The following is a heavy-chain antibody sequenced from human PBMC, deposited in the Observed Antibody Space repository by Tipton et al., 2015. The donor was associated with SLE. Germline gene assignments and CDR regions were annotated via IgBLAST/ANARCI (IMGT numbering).Heavy chain of an antibody. J-gene: IGHJ6*02. D-gene: IGHD5-24*01. Sequence: LRLSCAVYGASFSGYYWSWIRQPPGKGLEWIGAINHSGSTNYNPSLKSRVTISVDTSKNQFSLKLSSVTAADTAVYYCARQRRLRRYYHGMDVRGQGTTVTVSS. V-gene: IGHV4-34*01. CDR2: INHSGST. CDR1: GASFSGYY. CDR3: ARQRRLRRYYHGMDV.